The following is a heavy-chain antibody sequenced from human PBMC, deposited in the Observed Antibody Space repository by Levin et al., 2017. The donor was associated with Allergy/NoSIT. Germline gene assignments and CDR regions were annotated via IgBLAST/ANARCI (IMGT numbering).Heavy chain of an antibody. Sequence: GGSLRLSCAASGFSFSDAWMSWVRQSPGKGLEWVGLIKRISDGETTEYAAPVKGRFTISRDDSKNTLYLQMNSLETEDTAVYYCITGHGRTNFDYWGQGTLVTVSS. CDR2: IKRISDGETT. D-gene: IGHD3/OR15-3a*01. V-gene: IGHV3-15*01. CDR1: GFSFSDAW. CDR3: ITGHGRTNFDY. J-gene: IGHJ4*02.